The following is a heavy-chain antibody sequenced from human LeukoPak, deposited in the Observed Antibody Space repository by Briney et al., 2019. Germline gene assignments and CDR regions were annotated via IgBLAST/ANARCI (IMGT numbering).Heavy chain of an antibody. D-gene: IGHD3-22*01. CDR2: ISSSSSYI. J-gene: IGHJ4*02. CDR3: AKDPTGYYYDSSGYLLPDY. V-gene: IGHV3-21*01. CDR1: GFTFDSYN. Sequence: GGSPRLSCAASGFTFDSYNMNWVRQAPGKGLEWVSSISSSSSYIYYADSVKGRFTISRDNAKNSLYLQMNSLRAEDTAVYYCAKDPTGYYYDSSGYLLPDYWGQGTLVTVPS.